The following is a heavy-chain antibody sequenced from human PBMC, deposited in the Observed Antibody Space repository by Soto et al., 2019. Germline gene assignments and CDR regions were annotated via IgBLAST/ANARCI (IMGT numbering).Heavy chain of an antibody. V-gene: IGHV3-23*01. CDR2: ISGSGSIT. Sequence: EVQLLQYGGGLVQTGGSLRLSCTASGFTFRAHVMSWVRQAPGKGLEWVSGISGSGSITFYADSVKGRFTISRDNSKDTLYLQMNSLRAEDTALYYCARDACSSASCYIPNYGLDVWGLGTTVTVSS. CDR1: GFTFRAHV. J-gene: IGHJ6*02. D-gene: IGHD2-2*02. CDR3: ARDACSSASCYIPNYGLDV.